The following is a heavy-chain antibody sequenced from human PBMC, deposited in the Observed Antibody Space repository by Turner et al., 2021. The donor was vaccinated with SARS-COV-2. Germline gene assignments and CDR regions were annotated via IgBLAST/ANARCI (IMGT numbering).Heavy chain of an antibody. V-gene: IGHV3-15*01. D-gene: IGHD3-10*01. Sequence: GFTFSNAWMSWVRQAPGKGLEWVGRIKSKTDGGTTDYAAPVKGRFTIPRDDSKNTLYLQMNSLKTEDTDVYYCTTAGGSGSYYNVRYYYYYGMDVWGQGTTVTVSS. CDR3: TTAGGSGSYYNVRYYYYYGMDV. CDR2: IKSKTDGGTT. J-gene: IGHJ6*02. CDR1: GFTFSNAW.